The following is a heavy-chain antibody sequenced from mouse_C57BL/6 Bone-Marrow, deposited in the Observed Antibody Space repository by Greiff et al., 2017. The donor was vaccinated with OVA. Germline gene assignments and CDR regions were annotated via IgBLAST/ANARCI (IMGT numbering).Heavy chain of an antibody. CDR3: ARDGYYVDY. Sequence: QLQQSGAELVKPGASVKLSCTASGFNIKDYYMHWVKQRTEQGLEWIGRIDPEDGETKYAPKFQDKDTITADTSSTTAYLQLSSLTSEDTAVYYCARDGYYVDYWGQGTTLTVSS. CDR1: GFNIKDYY. V-gene: IGHV14-2*01. J-gene: IGHJ2*01. D-gene: IGHD2-3*01. CDR2: IDPEDGET.